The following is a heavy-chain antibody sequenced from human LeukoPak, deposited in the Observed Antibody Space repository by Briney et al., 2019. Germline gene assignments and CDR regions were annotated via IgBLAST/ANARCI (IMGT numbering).Heavy chain of an antibody. J-gene: IGHJ4*02. CDR2: INSGGGT. CDR1: GFTFTNYA. V-gene: IGHV3-23*01. Sequence: GGSLRLSCAASGFTFTNYAMNWVRQAPGKGLEWVSAINSGGGTYYAVSVKGRFNISRENSKNTVYLQMHSLRVEDTAVYYCAKDRGNYPYYFDFWGQGTVVTVSS. D-gene: IGHD1-26*01. CDR3: AKDRGNYPYYFDF.